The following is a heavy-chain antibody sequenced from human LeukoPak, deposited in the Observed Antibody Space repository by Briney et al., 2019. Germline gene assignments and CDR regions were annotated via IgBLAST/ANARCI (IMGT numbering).Heavy chain of an antibody. D-gene: IGHD3-3*01. CDR3: ARDPVFLEWLLLFDY. Sequence: GASVKVSCKAFGYTFTGYYMHWVRQAPGQGLEWMGRINPNSGGTNYAQKLQGRVTMTRDTSISTAYMELSRLRSDDTAVYYCARDPVFLEWLLLFDYWGQGTLVTVSS. J-gene: IGHJ4*02. CDR1: GYTFTGYY. CDR2: INPNSGGT. V-gene: IGHV1-2*06.